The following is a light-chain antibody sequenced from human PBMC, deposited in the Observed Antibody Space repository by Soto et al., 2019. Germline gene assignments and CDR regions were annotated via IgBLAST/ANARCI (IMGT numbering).Light chain of an antibody. Sequence: EIVFTHSPYTLSLSPVERATPSFMASQSVSTYLAWYQQKPGQAPSLLIYGASSRATGIPDRFSGSGSGTDFTLTISRLEPEDFAVYYCQKYVSPPINFGQGTRLEIK. V-gene: IGKV3-20*01. CDR1: QSVSTY. J-gene: IGKJ5*01. CDR2: GAS. CDR3: QKYVSPPIN.